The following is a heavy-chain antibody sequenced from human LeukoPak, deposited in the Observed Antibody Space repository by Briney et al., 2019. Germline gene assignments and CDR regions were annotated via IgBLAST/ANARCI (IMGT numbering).Heavy chain of an antibody. J-gene: IGHJ3*02. CDR2: IKEDGSEK. Sequence: GGSLRLSCEASGFTFSRYWMSWVRQAPGKGLEWVANIKEDGSEKYYVDSVKGRFTISRDNAKNALYLQMNSLRAEDTAVYYCAGSWSPYDAFDIWGQGTMVSVSS. V-gene: IGHV3-7*01. CDR3: AGSWSPYDAFDI. CDR1: GFTFSRYW. D-gene: IGHD6-13*01.